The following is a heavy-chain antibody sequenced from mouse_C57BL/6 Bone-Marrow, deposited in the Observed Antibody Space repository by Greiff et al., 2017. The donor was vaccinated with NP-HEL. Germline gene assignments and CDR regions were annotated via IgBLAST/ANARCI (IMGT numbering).Heavy chain of an antibody. J-gene: IGHJ2*01. V-gene: IGHV5-17*01. CDR2: ISSGSSTI. CDR3: ANDYFDY. CDR1: GFTFSDYG. Sequence: EVMLVESGGGLVKPGGSLKLSCAASGFTFSDYGMHWVRQAPEKGLEWVAYISSGSSTIYYADTVKGRFTISRDNAKNTLFLPMTSLRSEDTAMYYCANDYFDYWGQGTTLTVSS.